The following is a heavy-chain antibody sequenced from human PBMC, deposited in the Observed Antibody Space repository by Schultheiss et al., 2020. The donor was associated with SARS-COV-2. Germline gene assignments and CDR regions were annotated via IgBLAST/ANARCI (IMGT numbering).Heavy chain of an antibody. CDR1: GFTFSSYA. Sequence: GESLKISCAASGFTFSSYAMSWVRQAPGKGLEWVSYISSSGSTIYYADSVKGRFTISRDNSKNTLYLQMNSLRAEDTAVYYCARGQLSRVLQSDAFDIWGQGTMVTVSS. CDR3: ARGQLSRVLQSDAFDI. D-gene: IGHD6-19*01. J-gene: IGHJ3*02. CDR2: ISSSGSTI. V-gene: IGHV3-48*01.